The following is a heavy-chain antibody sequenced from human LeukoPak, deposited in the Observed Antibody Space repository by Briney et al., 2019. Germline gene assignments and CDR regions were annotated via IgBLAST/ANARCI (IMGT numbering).Heavy chain of an antibody. CDR1: GGSISSSSYY. D-gene: IGHD2-8*02. Sequence: PSETLSLTCTVSGGSISSSSYYWGWIRQPPGKGLEWIGSIYYSGSTYYNPSLKSRVTISVDTSKNQFSLKLSSVTAADTAVYYCARDFMGGTTGYWGQGTLVTVSS. V-gene: IGHV4-39*07. CDR2: IYYSGST. CDR3: ARDFMGGTTGY. J-gene: IGHJ4*02.